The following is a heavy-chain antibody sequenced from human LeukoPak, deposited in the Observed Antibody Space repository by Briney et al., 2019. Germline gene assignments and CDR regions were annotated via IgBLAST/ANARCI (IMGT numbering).Heavy chain of an antibody. CDR3: ARVWYHGSNHYMDV. CDR2: ISSSSSYI. J-gene: IGHJ6*03. Sequence: KPGGSLRLSCAASGFTFSSYSMNWVRQAPGKGLEWVSSISSSSSYIYYADSVKGRFTISRDNAKNSLYLQMNGLRAEDTAVYYCARVWYHGSNHYMDVWGKGTTVTVSS. D-gene: IGHD1-14*01. CDR1: GFTFSSYS. V-gene: IGHV3-21*01.